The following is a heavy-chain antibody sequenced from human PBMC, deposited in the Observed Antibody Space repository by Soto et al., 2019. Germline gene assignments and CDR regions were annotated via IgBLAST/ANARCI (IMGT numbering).Heavy chain of an antibody. CDR3: ARAGRMGVWPTPAAIGY. V-gene: IGHV3-48*01. CDR2: ISSSSSTI. Sequence: GGSLRLSCAASGFTFSSYSMNWVRQAPGKGLEWVSYISSSSSTIYYADSVKGRFTISRDNTKNSLYLQMNSLRAEDTAVYYCARAGRMGVWPTPAAIGYWGQGTLVTVSS. J-gene: IGHJ4*02. CDR1: GFTFSSYS. D-gene: IGHD2-2*01.